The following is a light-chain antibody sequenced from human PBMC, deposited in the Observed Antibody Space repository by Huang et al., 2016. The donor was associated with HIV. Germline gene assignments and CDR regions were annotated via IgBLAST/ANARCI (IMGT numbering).Light chain of an antibody. CDR2: WAS. CDR3: QQYYSSWT. V-gene: IGKV4-1*01. Sequence: DIVMTQSPDSLAVFLGERATINCKSSQSVLFSSNNKNYLAWYQQKPGQPPKLLIYWASTRQSGVPDRFSGSGSGTDFTLTISSLQAEDVALYYCQQYYSSWTFGQGTKVEIK. J-gene: IGKJ1*01. CDR1: QSVLFSSNNKNY.